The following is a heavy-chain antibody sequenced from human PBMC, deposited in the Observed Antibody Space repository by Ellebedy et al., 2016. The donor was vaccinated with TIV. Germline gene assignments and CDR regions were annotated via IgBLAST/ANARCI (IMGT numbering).Heavy chain of an antibody. Sequence: ASVKVSXKASGYTFTSYGIIWVRQAPGQGLEWMGWISAYNGNTNYAQKLQGRVTMTTDTSTSTAYMELRSLRSDDTAVYYCARESLWMVAAPGDYYYGMDVWGQGTTVTVSS. CDR2: ISAYNGNT. CDR1: GYTFTSYG. CDR3: ARESLWMVAAPGDYYYGMDV. V-gene: IGHV1-18*04. J-gene: IGHJ6*02. D-gene: IGHD2-15*01.